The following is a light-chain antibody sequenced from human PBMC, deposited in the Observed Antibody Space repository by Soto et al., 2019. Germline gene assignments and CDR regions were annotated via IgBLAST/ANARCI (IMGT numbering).Light chain of an antibody. V-gene: IGKV1-5*03. CDR2: KAS. CDR1: PSISTW. Sequence: DIQMTQSPSTLSASVGDRVTITCRASPSISTWLAWYQQKPWKAPKLLLYKASTLESGVPSRCGRSGSGTELTRTITSLELAELAAEYCNQYSSYSRAFGQGTKVEIK. CDR3: NQYSSYSRA. J-gene: IGKJ1*01.